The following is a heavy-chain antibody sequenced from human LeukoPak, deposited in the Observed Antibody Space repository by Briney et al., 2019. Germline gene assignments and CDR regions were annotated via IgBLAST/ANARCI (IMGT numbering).Heavy chain of an antibody. V-gene: IGHV1-18*01. D-gene: IGHD2-15*01. CDR2: ISPYNGNT. J-gene: IGHJ3*02. Sequence: ASVKVSRKASGYTFTSYGISWVRQAPGQGLEWMGWISPYNGNTNYEQKLQGRVTMTTDTSTSTAYMGLRSLRSDDTAVYYCAREEDCSGGNCYPAFDIWGQGTMVTVSS. CDR1: GYTFTSYG. CDR3: AREEDCSGGNCYPAFDI.